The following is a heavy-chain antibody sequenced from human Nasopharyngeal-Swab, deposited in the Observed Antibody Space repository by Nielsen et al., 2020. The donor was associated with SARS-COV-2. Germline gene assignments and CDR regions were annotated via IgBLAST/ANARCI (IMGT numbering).Heavy chain of an antibody. CDR2: INHSGST. J-gene: IGHJ5*02. CDR3: ARGRGGWLGVNWFDP. V-gene: IGHV4-34*01. Sequence: RQAPGKGLEWIGEINHSGSTNYNPSLKSRVTISVDTSKNQFSLKLSSVTAADTAVYYCARGRGGWLGVNWFDPWGQGTLVPSPQ. D-gene: IGHD3-10*01.